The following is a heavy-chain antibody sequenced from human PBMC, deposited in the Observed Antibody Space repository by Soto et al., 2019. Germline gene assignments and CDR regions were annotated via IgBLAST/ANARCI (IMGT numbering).Heavy chain of an antibody. V-gene: IGHV3-23*01. Sequence: GGSVRLSCKGFDFILSPSTIHWVRRAPGKGLEWVSVISGGGTSTSYADSVKGRFAISRDNSKNTLYLQMTSLRVEDTAIYYCARRTAPDYWGQGTLVTVSS. CDR1: DFILSPST. D-gene: IGHD5-18*01. CDR3: ARRTAPDY. J-gene: IGHJ4*02. CDR2: ISGGGTST.